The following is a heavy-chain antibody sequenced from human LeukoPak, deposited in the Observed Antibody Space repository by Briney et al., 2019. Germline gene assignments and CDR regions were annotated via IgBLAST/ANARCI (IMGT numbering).Heavy chain of an antibody. CDR2: IYHSGST. D-gene: IGHD6-19*01. V-gene: IGHV4-30-2*02. J-gene: IGHJ4*02. CDR3: ATSSGWYLDY. Sequence: PSETLSLTCAVSGGSISSGGYSWSWIRQPPGKGLEWIGYIYHSGSTYYNPSLKSRVTISVDTSKNQFSLKLSSVTAADTAVYYCATSSGWYLDYWGQGTLVTVSS. CDR1: GGSISSGGYS.